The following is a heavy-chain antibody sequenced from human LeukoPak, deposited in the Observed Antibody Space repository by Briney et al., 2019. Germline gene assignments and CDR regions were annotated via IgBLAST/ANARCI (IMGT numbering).Heavy chain of an antibody. D-gene: IGHD1-26*01. J-gene: IGHJ3*02. Sequence: SETLSLTYAVSGGSISSGGYSWSWIRQPPGKGLERIGYIYYSGSTYYNPSLKSRATISVDTSKNQFSLKLSSVTAADTAVYYCARDGRYYYAFDIWGQGTMVTVSS. CDR3: ARDGRYYYAFDI. V-gene: IGHV4-30-4*07. CDR2: IYYSGST. CDR1: GGSISSGGYS.